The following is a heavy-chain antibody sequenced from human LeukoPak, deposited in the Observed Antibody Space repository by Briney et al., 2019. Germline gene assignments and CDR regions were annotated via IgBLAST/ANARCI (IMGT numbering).Heavy chain of an antibody. J-gene: IGHJ3*02. CDR2: IYYSGST. V-gene: IGHV4-39*07. CDR3: ARDTYDYVWGSYRYTLLGAFDI. D-gene: IGHD3-16*02. Sequence: KASETLSLTCTVSGGSISSSSYYWGWIRQPPGKGLEWIGSIYYSGSTYYNPSLKSRVTISVDTSKNQFSLKLSSVTAADTAVYYCARDTYDYVWGSYRYTLLGAFDIWGQGTMVTVSS. CDR1: GGSISSSSYY.